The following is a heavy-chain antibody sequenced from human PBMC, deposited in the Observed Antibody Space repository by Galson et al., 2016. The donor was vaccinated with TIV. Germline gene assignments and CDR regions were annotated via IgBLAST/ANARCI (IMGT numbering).Heavy chain of an antibody. J-gene: IGHJ6*03. CDR3: AKDYMWKEDYYYMDV. Sequence: SLRLSCAASGFTFDHYTMHWVRQAPGKGLEWVSLISWHDDNRYYADSVKGRFTISRDNSKNSLYLQMNGLRTEDTALYFCAKDYMWKEDYYYMDVWGKGTTVTVSS. CDR2: ISWHDDNR. CDR1: GFTFDHYT. D-gene: IGHD1-1*01. V-gene: IGHV3-43*01.